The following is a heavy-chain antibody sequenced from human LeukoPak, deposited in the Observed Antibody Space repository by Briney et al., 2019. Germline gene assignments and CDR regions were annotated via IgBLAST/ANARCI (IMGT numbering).Heavy chain of an antibody. Sequence: GGSLRLSCAASGFTFSSYGMHWVRQAPGKGLEWVAVISYDGSNKYYADSVKGRFTISRDNSKNTLYLQMNSLRAEDTAVYYCAREQLLWFGELLPRGWFDPWGQGTLVTVSS. V-gene: IGHV3-30*03. CDR1: GFTFSSYG. CDR2: ISYDGSNK. D-gene: IGHD3-10*01. J-gene: IGHJ5*02. CDR3: AREQLLWFGELLPRGWFDP.